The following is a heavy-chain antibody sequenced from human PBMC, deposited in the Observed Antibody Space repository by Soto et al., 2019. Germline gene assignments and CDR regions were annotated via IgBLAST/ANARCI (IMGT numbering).Heavy chain of an antibody. V-gene: IGHV3-23*01. J-gene: IGHJ3*02. Sequence: GGSLRLSCAASGFTFSSYAMSWVRQAPGKGLEWVSAVSTSGGSTYYADSVKGRFTISRDNSKNTLNLQMNSLRAEDTAVYYCAKRGIGIAVAGREAFEISGQGTMVTVSS. CDR2: VSTSGGST. D-gene: IGHD6-19*01. CDR3: AKRGIGIAVAGREAFEI. CDR1: GFTFSSYA.